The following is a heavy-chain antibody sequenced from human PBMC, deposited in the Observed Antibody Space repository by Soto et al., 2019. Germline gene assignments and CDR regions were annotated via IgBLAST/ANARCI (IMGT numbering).Heavy chain of an antibody. CDR1: GFTFSDFA. Sequence: GGSLRLSCLASGFTFSDFAMTWVRHVPGRGLEWVASLDGASGSTYYAESVRGRFSISRDNSQNTLFLQMKRLTVDDTAIYYCAAPRDEYGSGVSWFTYGMDIWGQGTTVTVSS. V-gene: IGHV3-23*01. J-gene: IGHJ6*02. CDR3: AAPRDEYGSGVSWFTYGMDI. CDR2: LDGASGST. D-gene: IGHD3-10*01.